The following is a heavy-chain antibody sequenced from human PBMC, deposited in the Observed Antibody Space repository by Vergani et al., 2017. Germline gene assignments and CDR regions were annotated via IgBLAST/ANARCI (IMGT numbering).Heavy chain of an antibody. CDR1: GYTFTSYG. Sequence: QVQLVQSGAEVKKPGASVKVSCKASGYTFTSYGISWVRQAPGQGLEWMGWISAYNGNTNYAQKLQGRVTMTTDTSTSTAYMELRSLRSADTAVYYCARDADIVVVPAAPYYYYYYGMDVWDQGTTVTVSS. V-gene: IGHV1-18*04. CDR3: ARDADIVVVPAAPYYYYYYGMDV. D-gene: IGHD2-2*01. CDR2: ISAYNGNT. J-gene: IGHJ6*02.